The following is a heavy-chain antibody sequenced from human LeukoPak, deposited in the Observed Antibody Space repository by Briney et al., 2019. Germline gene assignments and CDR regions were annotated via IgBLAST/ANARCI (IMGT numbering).Heavy chain of an antibody. J-gene: IGHJ4*02. Sequence: GGSLRLSCAASGFTFSNHAMSWVRQAPGKGLEWVSAISGSGGTTYYADSVKGRFTISRDNSKNTLYLQVNGLRAEDTAVYYCAKDQHKGYCSSTSCNIPGYWGQGTLVTVSS. D-gene: IGHD2-2*02. CDR2: ISGSGGTT. CDR3: AKDQHKGYCSSTSCNIPGY. CDR1: GFTFSNHA. V-gene: IGHV3-23*01.